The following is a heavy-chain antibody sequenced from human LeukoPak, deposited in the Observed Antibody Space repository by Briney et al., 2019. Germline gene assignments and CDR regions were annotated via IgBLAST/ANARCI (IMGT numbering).Heavy chain of an antibody. Sequence: ASVKVSCKASGYTFTGYYMHWVRQAPGQGLEWMGWINPNSGGTNYAQKFQGRVTMTTDTSTSTAYMELRSLRSDDTAVYYCASSSMYYYDSSGPHWGQGTLVTVSS. CDR3: ASSSMYYYDSSGPH. D-gene: IGHD3-22*01. CDR2: INPNSGGT. V-gene: IGHV1-2*02. CDR1: GYTFTGYY. J-gene: IGHJ1*01.